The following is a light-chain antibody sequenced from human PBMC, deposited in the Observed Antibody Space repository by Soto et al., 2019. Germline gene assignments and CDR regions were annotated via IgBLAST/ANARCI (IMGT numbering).Light chain of an antibody. CDR3: QQYNNWPPIT. CDR2: DTS. J-gene: IGKJ5*01. CDR1: QSFSRH. Sequence: DIVMTQSPATLSVSPGERATLSCRASQSFSRHLAWYQQKPDQAPRLLIHDTSNRATGIPARFSGSGSGTEFSLTISSLQSEDLAVYYCQQYNNWPPITFGQGTRLEIK. V-gene: IGKV3-15*01.